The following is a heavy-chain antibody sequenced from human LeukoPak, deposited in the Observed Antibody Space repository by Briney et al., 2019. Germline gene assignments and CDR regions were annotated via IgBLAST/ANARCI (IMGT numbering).Heavy chain of an antibody. J-gene: IGHJ4*02. Sequence: GGSLRLSCAASGFTFSNSGMHWVRQAPGKGLEWVAFIRYDESDKYYIDSVKGRFTISRDNSKNTLYLQMNSLRADDTAVYYCAKVAFGGVIAPFDYWGQGTLVTVSS. V-gene: IGHV3-30*02. CDR1: GFTFSNSG. CDR3: AKVAFGGVIAPFDY. CDR2: IRYDESDK. D-gene: IGHD3-16*02.